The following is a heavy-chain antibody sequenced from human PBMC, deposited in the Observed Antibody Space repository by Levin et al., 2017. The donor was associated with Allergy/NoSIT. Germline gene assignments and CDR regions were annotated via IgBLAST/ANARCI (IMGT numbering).Heavy chain of an antibody. V-gene: IGHV4-39*01. CDR2: VYHSGTT. CDR3: ARRHRTLSYDSSNQKWVDVDWYFDL. CDR1: GGSLSSGSYY. Sequence: SETLSLTCSVSGGSLSSGSYYWGWIRQPPGKGLEWIGSVYHSGTTHYNPSLSSRVTISKDTSNIQFSLKVASVTVADTVVYFCARRHRTLSYDSSNQKWVDVDWYFDLWGRGTLVTVSS. D-gene: IGHD3-22*01. J-gene: IGHJ2*01.